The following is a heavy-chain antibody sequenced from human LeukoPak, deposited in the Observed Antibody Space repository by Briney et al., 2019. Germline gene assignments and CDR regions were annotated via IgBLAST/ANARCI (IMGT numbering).Heavy chain of an antibody. CDR2: ISGSGGST. Sequence: GGSLRLSCAASGFTFSSYAMSWVRQAPGKRLEWVSAISGSGGSTYYADSVKGRFTISRDNPKNTLYLQMNSLRAEDTAVYYCAKELRVVPAAPNWFDPWGQGTLVTVSS. D-gene: IGHD2-2*01. CDR1: GFTFSSYA. V-gene: IGHV3-23*01. CDR3: AKELRVVPAAPNWFDP. J-gene: IGHJ5*02.